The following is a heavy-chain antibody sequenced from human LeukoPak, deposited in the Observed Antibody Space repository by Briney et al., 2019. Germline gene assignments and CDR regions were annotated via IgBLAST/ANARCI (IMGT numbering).Heavy chain of an antibody. CDR2: IYHSGST. CDR1: GYSISNGYY. J-gene: IGHJ4*02. V-gene: IGHV4-38-2*02. D-gene: IGHD6-19*01. CDR3: ARNVYSSGWYSPRFDY. Sequence: PSETLSLTCTVSGYSISNGYYWGWIRQPPGKGLEWIGSIYHSGSTNYNPSLKSRVTMSVDTSKNQFSLEVRSVTAADTAVYYCARNVYSSGWYSPRFDYWGQGTLVTVSS.